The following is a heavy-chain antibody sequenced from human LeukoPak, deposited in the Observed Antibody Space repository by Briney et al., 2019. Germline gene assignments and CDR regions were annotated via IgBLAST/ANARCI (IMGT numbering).Heavy chain of an antibody. CDR3: ARYLDYGGNSRVFQH. CDR1: GGSLSAYY. Sequence: SETLSLTCAIYGGSLSAYYWTWIRQPPGKGLEWIGEINHGGSTNYNPSLKSRVTISVDTSKNQFSLKLSSVTAADTAVYYCARYLDYGGNSRVFQHWGQGTLVTVSS. J-gene: IGHJ1*01. D-gene: IGHD4-23*01. V-gene: IGHV4-34*01. CDR2: INHGGST.